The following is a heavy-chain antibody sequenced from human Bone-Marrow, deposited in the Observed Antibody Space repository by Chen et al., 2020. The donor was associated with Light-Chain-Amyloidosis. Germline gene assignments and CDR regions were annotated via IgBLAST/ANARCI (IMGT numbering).Heavy chain of an antibody. CDR1: GGSISSSSYY. J-gene: IGHJ4*02. V-gene: IGHV4-39*01. D-gene: IGHD6-13*01. Sequence: QLQLQESGPGLVKPSETLSLTCTVSGGSISSSSYYWGWIRQPPGKGLEWIGSIYYSGSTYYNPSLKGRVTISVDTSKNQFSLKLSSVTAADTAVYYCARAGYSSSWYPYWGQGTLVTVSS. CDR2: IYYSGST. CDR3: ARAGYSSSWYPY.